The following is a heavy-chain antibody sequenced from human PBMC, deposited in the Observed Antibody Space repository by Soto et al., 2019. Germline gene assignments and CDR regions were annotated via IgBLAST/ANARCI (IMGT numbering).Heavy chain of an antibody. CDR2: INHSGST. J-gene: IGHJ5*02. D-gene: IGHD3-10*01. CDR3: ARAFTMANWFDP. Sequence: TSETLSLTCAVYGGSFSGYYWSWIRQPPGKGLEWIGEINHSGSTYYNPSLKSRVTISVDTSKNQFSLKLSSVTAADTDVYYCARAFTMANWFDPWGQGTLVTVSS. CDR1: GGSFSGYY. V-gene: IGHV4-34*01.